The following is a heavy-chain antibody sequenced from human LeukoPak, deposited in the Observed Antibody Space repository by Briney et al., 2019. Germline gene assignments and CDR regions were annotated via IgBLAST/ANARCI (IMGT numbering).Heavy chain of an antibody. D-gene: IGHD6-13*01. CDR2: IIPIFGTA. CDR1: GGTFSNYA. J-gene: IGHJ3*02. Sequence: SVKVSCKASGGTFSNYAISRVRQAPGQGLEWMGGIIPIFGTANYAQKFQGRVTITTDESTSTVYMEVSSVRFEDTAVYYCAKDRASSSWSRDAFDIWGQGTVVTVSS. CDR3: AKDRASSSWSRDAFDI. V-gene: IGHV1-69*05.